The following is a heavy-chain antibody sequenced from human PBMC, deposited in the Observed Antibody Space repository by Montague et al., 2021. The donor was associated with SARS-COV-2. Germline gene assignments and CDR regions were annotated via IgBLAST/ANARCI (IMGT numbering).Heavy chain of an antibody. J-gene: IGHJ4*02. CDR3: ARGIWYAN. Sequence: SETLSLTCTVSGGSISPYYWNWIRQSPGKGLERIGDIYYSGSTTYNPSLESRVTISVDTSKNQFSLRLSSVTAADTAVYYCARGIWYANWGQGILVTVSS. CDR1: GGSISPYY. D-gene: IGHD6-13*01. V-gene: IGHV4-59*01. CDR2: IYYSGST.